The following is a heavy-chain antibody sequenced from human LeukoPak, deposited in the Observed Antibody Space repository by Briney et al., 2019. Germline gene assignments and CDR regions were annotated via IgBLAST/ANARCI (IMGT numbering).Heavy chain of an antibody. CDR3: ARVSGYDWESFYDY. CDR2: IYYSGST. Sequence: SETLSLTCTVSGDSISSYYWSWIRQPPGKGLEWIGYIYYSGSTNYNPSLKSRVTISVDTSKNQFSLKLNSVTAADTAVYYCARVSGYDWESFYDYWGQGTLVTVSS. D-gene: IGHD5-12*01. J-gene: IGHJ4*02. CDR1: GDSISSYY. V-gene: IGHV4-59*01.